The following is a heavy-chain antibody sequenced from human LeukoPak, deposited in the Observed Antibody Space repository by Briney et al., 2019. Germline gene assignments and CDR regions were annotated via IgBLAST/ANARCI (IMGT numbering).Heavy chain of an antibody. CDR3: ARVGFSGYDS. Sequence: PGGSLRLSCATSGFVFSNYAMNWVRQAPGKGLEYVSAITGDGSTPYYANSVKDRFTISRDNSKNTLYLQMGSLRSEDMAVHYCARVGFSGYDSWGQGTLVTVSS. CDR2: ITGDGSTP. CDR1: GFVFSNYA. V-gene: IGHV3-64*01. J-gene: IGHJ5*02. D-gene: IGHD5-12*01.